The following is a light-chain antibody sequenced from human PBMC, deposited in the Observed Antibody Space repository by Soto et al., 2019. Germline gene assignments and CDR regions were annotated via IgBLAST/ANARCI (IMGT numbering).Light chain of an antibody. V-gene: IGKV2-30*01. CDR3: IQGTHWPPYT. CDR1: QSLAYSDGNTY. J-gene: IGKJ2*01. CDR2: KVS. Sequence: DVVMTQSPLSLPVTLGQPASISCRSSQSLAYSDGNTYLNWFQQRPGQSPRRLIYKVSNRDSGVPDRFSGSGSGTDFTLKIRRVEAEDVGVYYCIQGTHWPPYTFGQGTKLEIK.